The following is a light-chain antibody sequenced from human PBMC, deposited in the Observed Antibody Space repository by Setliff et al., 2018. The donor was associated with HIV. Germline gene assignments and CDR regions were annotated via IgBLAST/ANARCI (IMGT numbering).Light chain of an antibody. CDR3: CSYAGGSTYV. CDR1: SSDVGRYNL. Sequence: ALTQPASVSGSPGQSITISCTGTSSDVGRYNLVSWYQQHPGKAPKLMIYDVSKRPSGVSNRFSGSKSGNTASLTISGLQAEDESDYFCCSYAGGSTYVFGTGTKGTVL. J-gene: IGLJ1*01. V-gene: IGLV2-23*02. CDR2: DVS.